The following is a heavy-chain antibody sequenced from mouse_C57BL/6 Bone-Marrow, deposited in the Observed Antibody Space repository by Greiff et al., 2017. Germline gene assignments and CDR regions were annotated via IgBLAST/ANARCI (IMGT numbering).Heavy chain of an antibody. CDR2: IDPSDSYT. J-gene: IGHJ2*01. CDR1: GYTFTSYW. Sequence: QVQLQQSGAELVMPGASVKLSCKASGYTFTSYWMHWVKQRPGQGLEWIGEIDPSDSYTNYNQKFKGKSTLTVDKSSSPAYMQLSSLTSEDSAVYYCARGGAQATDYWGQGTTLTVSS. D-gene: IGHD3-2*02. V-gene: IGHV1-69*01. CDR3: ARGGAQATDY.